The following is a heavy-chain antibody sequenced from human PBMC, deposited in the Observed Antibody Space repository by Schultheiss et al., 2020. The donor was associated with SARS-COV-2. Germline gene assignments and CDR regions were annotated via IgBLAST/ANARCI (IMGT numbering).Heavy chain of an antibody. Sequence: GGSLRLSCSASGFTFSNYAMHWVRQPPGKGLEYVSAITSHGDTTYYADSVKGRFSISRDNSKNTLYLQLSNLRGEDTAVYYCVKVNEAYYYIDWGQGTLATGSS. CDR3: VKVNEAYYYID. V-gene: IGHV3-64D*09. CDR2: ITSHGDTT. D-gene: IGHD3-10*01. CDR1: GFTFSNYA. J-gene: IGHJ1*01.